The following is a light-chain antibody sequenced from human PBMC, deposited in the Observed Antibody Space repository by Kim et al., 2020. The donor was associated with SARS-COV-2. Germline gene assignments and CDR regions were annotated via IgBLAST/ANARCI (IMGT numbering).Light chain of an antibody. V-gene: IGKV3-15*01. Sequence: SVYQGERATLSCRASQSVGKSLAWYQQIRGRAPRLLMYGAFTRATGVPARFSGSGSGTDFTLTISSLQSEDFAVYFCQQYSKWPYTFGKGTKLEI. CDR1: QSVGKS. CDR2: GAF. CDR3: QQYSKWPYT. J-gene: IGKJ2*01.